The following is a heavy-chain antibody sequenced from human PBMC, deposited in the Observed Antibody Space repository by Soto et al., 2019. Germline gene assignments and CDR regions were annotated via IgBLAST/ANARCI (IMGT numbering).Heavy chain of an antibody. D-gene: IGHD4-17*01. CDR3: ARTPTVMTGYYYYGMDV. J-gene: IGHJ6*02. CDR2: IWYDGSYK. Sequence: QVQLVESGGGVVQPGRSLRLSCAASGFTFSSYGMHWVRQAPGKGLEWVAVIWYDGSYKYYADSVKGRFTISRDNSKNTLYLQMNSLRAEDTAVYYCARTPTVMTGYYYYGMDVWGQGTTVTVSS. CDR1: GFTFSSYG. V-gene: IGHV3-33*01.